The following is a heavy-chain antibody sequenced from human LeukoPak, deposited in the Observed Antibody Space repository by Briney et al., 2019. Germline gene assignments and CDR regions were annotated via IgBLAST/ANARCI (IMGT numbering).Heavy chain of an antibody. Sequence: SETLSLTCSVSGGSMNGYYWSWIRQPPGKGLEWIGYIYYSGSTNYNPSLKSRVTISVDTSKNQFSLKLSSVTAADTAVYYCARDRPYNYYDSSGYSLFDYWGQGTLVTVSS. CDR3: ARDRPYNYYDSSGYSLFDY. D-gene: IGHD3-22*01. J-gene: IGHJ4*02. CDR1: GGSMNGYY. V-gene: IGHV4-59*01. CDR2: IYYSGST.